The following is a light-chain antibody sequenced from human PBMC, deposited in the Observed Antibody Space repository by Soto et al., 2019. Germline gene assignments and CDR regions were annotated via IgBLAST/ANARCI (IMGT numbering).Light chain of an antibody. V-gene: IGKV3-20*01. CDR2: GIS. CDR1: QTVTSTY. Sequence: EIVLTQAPATLSLSPGERATLSCRASQTVTSTYLAWYQQKPGQAPRLLIYGISSRATGVPDRFSGSGSGTDFSLTIRGLKPEDFAVYYCQQYRMSPNTFGQGTRLEIK. CDR3: QQYRMSPNT. J-gene: IGKJ5*01.